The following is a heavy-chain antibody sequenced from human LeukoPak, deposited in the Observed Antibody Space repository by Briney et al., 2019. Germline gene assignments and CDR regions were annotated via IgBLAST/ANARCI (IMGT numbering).Heavy chain of an antibody. Sequence: KPSETLSLTCAVYGGSFSGYYWSWIRQPPGKGLEWIGEINHSGSTNYNPSLKSRVTISVDTSKNQFSLKLSSVTAADTAVYYCRATGIVEATPGYFDYWGQGTLVTVSS. D-gene: IGHD1-26*01. V-gene: IGHV4-34*01. CDR1: GGSFSGYY. CDR2: INHSGST. CDR3: RATGIVEATPGYFDY. J-gene: IGHJ4*02.